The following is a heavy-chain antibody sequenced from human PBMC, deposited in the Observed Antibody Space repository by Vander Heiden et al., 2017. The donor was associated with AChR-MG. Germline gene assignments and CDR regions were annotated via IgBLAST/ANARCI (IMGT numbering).Heavy chain of an antibody. V-gene: IGHV3-48*02. Sequence: EVQLVEPGGGLVQPGGYLRLSCAAPGLTFRNYSRKWVRQAPGKGLEWVSYIDTTTRVVYYADSVRGRFTISRDNARNSLYLQMNSLTDEDTAVYYCARGGYCSDISCSLYWGQGTRVTVSS. CDR3: ARGGYCSDISCSLY. CDR1: GLTFRNYS. D-gene: IGHD2-2*01. CDR2: IDTTTRVV. J-gene: IGHJ4*02.